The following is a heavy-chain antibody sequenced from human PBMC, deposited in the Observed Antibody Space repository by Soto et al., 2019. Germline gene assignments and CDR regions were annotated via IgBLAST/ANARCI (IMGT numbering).Heavy chain of an antibody. V-gene: IGHV3-53*01. Sequence: EVRLVESGGGLMQPGGSLRLSCAASGFSVSTNYMTWVRQAPEKGLEWVSVTYTGGTTYYADSVKGRFTIPRDNSKNTLYLQMDSLRGEDTAVYYCARAYGDYGNWYFDLWGRGTLVTVSS. J-gene: IGHJ2*01. D-gene: IGHD4-17*01. CDR2: TYTGGTT. CDR3: ARAYGDYGNWYFDL. CDR1: GFSVSTNY.